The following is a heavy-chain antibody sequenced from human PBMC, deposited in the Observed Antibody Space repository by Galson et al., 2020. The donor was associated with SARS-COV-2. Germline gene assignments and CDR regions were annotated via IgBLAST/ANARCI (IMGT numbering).Heavy chain of an antibody. Sequence: ASVKVSCKASGYTFTGYQIHWVRQAPGQGLEWMGWINPNSGGTNYAQKFQGRVTMTRDTSIRTAYMELSSLRSDDTAIYFCATGLSIVAMNYWGQGTLVTVSS. CDR2: INPNSGGT. J-gene: IGHJ4*02. CDR3: ATGLSIVAMNY. D-gene: IGHD5-12*01. CDR1: GYTFTGYQ. V-gene: IGHV1-2*02.